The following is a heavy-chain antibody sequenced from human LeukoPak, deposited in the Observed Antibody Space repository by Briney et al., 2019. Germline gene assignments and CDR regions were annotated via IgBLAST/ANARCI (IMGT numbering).Heavy chain of an antibody. CDR1: GFTFSSYG. D-gene: IGHD4-17*01. CDR2: IWDDGSNN. V-gene: IGHV3-33*01. Sequence: GGSLRLSWAAAGFTFSSYGMHWVRQAPGKWLEWVAVIWDDGSNNYYGNCVQSRFTISRDNSKTIFFLHMNRLSVEDTAVYYSARDASRGYGYLDYWGQGTLVTVSS. CDR3: ARDASRGYGYLDY. J-gene: IGHJ4*02.